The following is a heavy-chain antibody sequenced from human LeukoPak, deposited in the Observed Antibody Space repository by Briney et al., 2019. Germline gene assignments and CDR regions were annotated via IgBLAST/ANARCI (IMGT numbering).Heavy chain of an antibody. Sequence: PGGSLRLPCAASGFXFSRFWMNWARQAPGRGQEWVADIDQSGGRNNYVDSLKGRYTISRDNAKNSLFLEMSSLRADDTAVYFCARDVEGGTFDIWGQGTTVTVSS. CDR2: IDQSGGRN. J-gene: IGHJ3*02. CDR1: GFXFSRFW. V-gene: IGHV3-7*05. CDR3: ARDVEGGTFDI. D-gene: IGHD3-16*01.